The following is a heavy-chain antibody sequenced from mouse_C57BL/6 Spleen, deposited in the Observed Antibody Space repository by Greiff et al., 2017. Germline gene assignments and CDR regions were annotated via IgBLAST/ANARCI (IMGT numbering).Heavy chain of an antibody. J-gene: IGHJ2*01. V-gene: IGHV1-69*01. D-gene: IGHD1-1*01. CDR1: GYTFTSYW. CDR2: IDPSDSYT. Sequence: QVQLQQPGAELVMPGASVKLSCKASGYTFTSYWMHWVKQRPGQGLEWIGEIDPSDSYTNYNQKFKGKSTLTVDKSSSTAYMQLSSLTSEDSAVYYCARGDFFSTVDYWGQGTTLTVSS. CDR3: ARGDFFSTVDY.